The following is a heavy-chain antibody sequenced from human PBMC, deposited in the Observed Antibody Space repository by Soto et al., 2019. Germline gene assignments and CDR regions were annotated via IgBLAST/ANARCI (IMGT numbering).Heavy chain of an antibody. CDR1: EYSFGDYY. J-gene: IGHJ5*02. Sequence: QGQLVQSGTEVKKPGASVRVSCKASEYSFGDYYLHWLRQAPGQGLEWMGWINLNDGGTNYARKFQGRVTMTSDKSITTVYMELSSLRSDDTAVYYCVRDAPSQQSILDRWGQGTLVTVSS. CDR3: VRDAPSQQSILDR. D-gene: IGHD6-13*01. CDR2: INLNDGGT. V-gene: IGHV1-2*02.